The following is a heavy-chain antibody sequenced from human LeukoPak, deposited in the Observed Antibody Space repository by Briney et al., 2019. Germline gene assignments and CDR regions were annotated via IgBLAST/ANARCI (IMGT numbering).Heavy chain of an antibody. CDR3: AVWDIVVVPAAQFLDY. J-gene: IGHJ4*02. D-gene: IGHD2-2*01. CDR1: GGTFSSYA. Sequence: ASVKVSCKASGGTFSSYAISWVRQAPGQGLEWMGRIIPILGIANYAQKFQGRVTITADKSTSTAYMELSSLRSEDTAVYYCAVWDIVVVPAAQFLDYWGQGTLVTVSS. CDR2: IIPILGIA. V-gene: IGHV1-69*04.